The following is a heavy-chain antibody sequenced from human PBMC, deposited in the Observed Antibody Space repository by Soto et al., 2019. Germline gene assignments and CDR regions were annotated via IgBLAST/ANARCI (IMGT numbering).Heavy chain of an antibody. CDR2: IYYSGSP. J-gene: IGHJ4*02. D-gene: IGHD3-22*01. Sequence: QVQLQESGPGLVKPSETLSLTCTVSGGSISSYYWSWIRQPPGKGLEWIGYIYYSGSPNYNPSLKSRVTISADTAKHQFSLQLSSVTAADTAVYYCARSHSSGYLTGTTDYWGQGTLVNVSS. V-gene: IGHV4-59*01. CDR1: GGSISSYY. CDR3: ARSHSSGYLTGTTDY.